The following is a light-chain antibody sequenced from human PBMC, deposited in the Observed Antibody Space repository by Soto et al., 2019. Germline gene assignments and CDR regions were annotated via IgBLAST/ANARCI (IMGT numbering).Light chain of an antibody. CDR1: SSNIGARYD. V-gene: IGLV1-40*01. CDR3: QSYDSSLNGVV. J-gene: IGLJ2*01. CDR2: GNS. Sequence: QSVLTRPPSVSGAPGQRVTISCTGSSSNIGARYDVHWYQHLPGTAPKLLIYGNSNRPSGVPDRFSGSKSGTSASLAITGLQAEDEADYYCQSYDSSLNGVVFGGGNKLTVL.